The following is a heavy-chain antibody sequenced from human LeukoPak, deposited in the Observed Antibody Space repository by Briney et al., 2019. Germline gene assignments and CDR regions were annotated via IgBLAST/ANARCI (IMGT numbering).Heavy chain of an antibody. Sequence: SETLSLTCAVYGGSFSDYYWSWIRQSPGKGLEWIGEINHSGSTNYNPSLKSRVTISVDTSKNRFSLKLSSVTAADTAVYYCASCSSTSWYAGDWFDPWGQGTLVTVSS. D-gene: IGHD2-2*01. V-gene: IGHV4-34*01. CDR2: INHSGST. CDR1: GGSFSDYY. J-gene: IGHJ5*02. CDR3: ASCSSTSWYAGDWFDP.